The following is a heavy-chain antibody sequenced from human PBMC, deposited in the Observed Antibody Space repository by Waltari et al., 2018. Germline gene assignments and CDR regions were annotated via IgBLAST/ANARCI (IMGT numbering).Heavy chain of an antibody. CDR3: AREVDGYPDY. D-gene: IGHD5-12*01. Sequence: QVQLQESGPGLVKPSETLSLTCTVSGGSISSPYWSWIRQPPGKGLEWIGYIYYSGSTNYNPSLMSRVTISVDTSKNQFSLKLSSVTAADTAVYYCAREVDGYPDYWGQGTLVTVSS. CDR1: GGSISSPY. CDR2: IYYSGST. J-gene: IGHJ4*02. V-gene: IGHV4-59*11.